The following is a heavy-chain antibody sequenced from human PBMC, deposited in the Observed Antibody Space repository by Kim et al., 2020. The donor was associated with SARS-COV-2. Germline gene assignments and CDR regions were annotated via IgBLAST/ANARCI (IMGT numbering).Heavy chain of an antibody. Sequence: TDPVRARFTISTDNDKNSLYMQMNSLRAEDTAVYYCARGPNYSPFDYWGQGTLVTVSS. D-gene: IGHD4-4*01. V-gene: IGHV3-48*03. CDR3: ARGPNYSPFDY. J-gene: IGHJ4*02.